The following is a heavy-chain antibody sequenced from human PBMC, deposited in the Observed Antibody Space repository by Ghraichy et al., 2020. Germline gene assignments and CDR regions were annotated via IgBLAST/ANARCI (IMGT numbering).Heavy chain of an antibody. CDR2: INHRGST. Sequence: SETLSLTCTVYGGSFSGYYWSWIRQPPGKGLEWIGEINHRGSTNYNPSLKNRVTISIDTSKKQFSLKLNSVTAADTAVYYCVTSHPTTTSAFDIWGQGTMVTVSS. D-gene: IGHD4-17*01. J-gene: IGHJ3*02. CDR3: VTSHPTTTSAFDI. CDR1: GGSFSGYY. V-gene: IGHV4-34*01.